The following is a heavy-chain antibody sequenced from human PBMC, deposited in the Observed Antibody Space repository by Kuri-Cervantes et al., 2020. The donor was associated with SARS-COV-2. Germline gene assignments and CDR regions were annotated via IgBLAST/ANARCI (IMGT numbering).Heavy chain of an antibody. Sequence: GGSLRLSCAASGFTFSSYAMHWVRQAPGKGLEWVAVISYDGSNKYYADSVKGRFTISRDNSKSTLYLQMNSLRAEDTAVHYCARGGSSGWSQLEYWGQGTLVTVSS. CDR1: GFTFSSYA. V-gene: IGHV3-30*04. CDR2: ISYDGSNK. J-gene: IGHJ4*02. CDR3: ARGGSSGWSQLEY. D-gene: IGHD6-19*01.